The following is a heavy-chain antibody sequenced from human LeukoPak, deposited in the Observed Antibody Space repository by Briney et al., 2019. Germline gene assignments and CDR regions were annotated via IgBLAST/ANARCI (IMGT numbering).Heavy chain of an antibody. CDR3: AREEVPYSYGFGDAFDI. Sequence: PGTLSLTCTVSGGSISSYYWSWIRQPPGKGLEWIGYIYYSGSTNYNPSLKSRVTISVDTSKNQFSLKLSSVTAADTAVYYCAREEVPYSYGFGDAFDIWGQGTMVTVSS. CDR1: GGSISSYY. V-gene: IGHV4-59*01. D-gene: IGHD5-18*01. CDR2: IYYSGST. J-gene: IGHJ3*02.